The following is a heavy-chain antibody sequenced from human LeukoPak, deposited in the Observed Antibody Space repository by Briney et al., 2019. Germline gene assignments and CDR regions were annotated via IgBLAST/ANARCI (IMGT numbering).Heavy chain of an antibody. CDR2: IYYSGST. J-gene: IGHJ4*02. D-gene: IGHD4-11*01. V-gene: IGHV4-39*01. CDR3: ARQGLHRIDY. CDR1: GGSISSRSYY. Sequence: SETLSLTCSVSGGSISSRSYYWGWIRQPPGKGLEWIGSIYYSGSTYYNPSLKSRVTISVDTSKNQFSLKLSSVTAADTAVYYCARQGLHRIDYWDQGTLVTVSS.